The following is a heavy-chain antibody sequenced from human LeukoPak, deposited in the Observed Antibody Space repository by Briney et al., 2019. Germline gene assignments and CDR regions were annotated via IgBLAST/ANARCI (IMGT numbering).Heavy chain of an antibody. CDR1: GFTFSSYA. D-gene: IGHD1-1*01. CDR2: ISYDGSNK. Sequence: QPGGSPRLSCAASGFTFSSYAMHWVRQAPGKGLEWVAVISYDGSNKYYADSVKGRFTISRDNSKNTLYLQMNSLRAEDTAVYYCAKGYKVTYFDYWGQGTLVTVSS. CDR3: AKGYKVTYFDY. J-gene: IGHJ4*02. V-gene: IGHV3-30-3*01.